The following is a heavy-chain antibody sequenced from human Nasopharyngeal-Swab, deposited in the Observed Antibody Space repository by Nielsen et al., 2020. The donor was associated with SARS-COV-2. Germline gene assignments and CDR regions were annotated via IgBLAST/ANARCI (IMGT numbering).Heavy chain of an antibody. V-gene: IGHV3-30*18. CDR2: ISYDGSNK. J-gene: IGHJ4*02. D-gene: IGHD3-10*01. CDR3: AKDSGPVLLWFGELYPFDY. Sequence: GGSLRLSCAASGFTFSSYGMHWVRQAPGKGLEWVAVISYDGSNKYYADSVKGRFTISRDNSKNTLYLQMNSLRAEDTAVYYCAKDSGPVLLWFGELYPFDYWGQGTLVTVSS. CDR1: GFTFSSYG.